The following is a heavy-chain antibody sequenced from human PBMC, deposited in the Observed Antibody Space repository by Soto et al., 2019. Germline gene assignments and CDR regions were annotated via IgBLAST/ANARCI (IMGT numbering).Heavy chain of an antibody. D-gene: IGHD3-22*01. V-gene: IGHV3-30-3*01. CDR3: ARARIPPPMIVVVITINHYYGMDV. Sequence: PGGSLRLSCAASGFTFSNYIMHWVRQAPGKGLEWVAIILHDGNNKYYADSVKGRFTISGDNSKNTLYLQMNSLRAEDTAVYYCARARIPPPMIVVVITINHYYGMDVWGQGTTVTVSS. CDR2: ILHDGNNK. CDR1: GFTFSNYI. J-gene: IGHJ6*02.